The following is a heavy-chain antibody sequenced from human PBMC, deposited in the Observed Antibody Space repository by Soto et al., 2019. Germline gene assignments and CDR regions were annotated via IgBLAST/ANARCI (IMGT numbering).Heavy chain of an antibody. D-gene: IGHD3-10*01. CDR1: GGSFSGYY. CDR3: AGGRRFGEKALDY. V-gene: IGHV4-34*01. CDR2: INHSGST. J-gene: IGHJ4*02. Sequence: QVQLQQWGAGLLKPSETLSLTCAVYGGSFSGYYWSWIRQPPGKGLERFGEINHSGSTNYNRSLKGRVTISVDTSKKLFSLKLRSVTAADTAGYYCAGGRRFGEKALDYWGQGSLVTVSS.